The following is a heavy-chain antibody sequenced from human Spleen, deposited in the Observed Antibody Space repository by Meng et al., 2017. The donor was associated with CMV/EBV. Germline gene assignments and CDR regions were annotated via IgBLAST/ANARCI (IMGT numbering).Heavy chain of an antibody. D-gene: IGHD5-24*01. J-gene: IGHJ4*02. CDR1: GFTFSDDY. CDR2: ISSSGSTI. Sequence: AASGFTFSDDYMSWIRQAPGKGLEWVSYISSSGSTIYYADSVKGRFTISRDNAKNSLYLQMNSLRAEDTAVYYCARAPIDGYNLFDYWGQGTLVTVSS. V-gene: IGHV3-11*04. CDR3: ARAPIDGYNLFDY.